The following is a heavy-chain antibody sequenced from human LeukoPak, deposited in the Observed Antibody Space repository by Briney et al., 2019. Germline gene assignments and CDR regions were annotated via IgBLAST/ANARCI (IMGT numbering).Heavy chain of an antibody. D-gene: IGHD6-6*01. CDR1: GFTFSSYS. CDR3: ARTLIEYSVSSCYFDY. V-gene: IGHV3-21*01. J-gene: IGHJ4*02. Sequence: GGSLRLCCAASGFTFSSYSMNWVRQAPGKGLEWVSSISSSSSYIYYADSVKGRFTISRDNAKNSLYLQMNSLRAEDTAVYYCARTLIEYSVSSCYFDYWGQGTLVTVSS. CDR2: ISSSSSYI.